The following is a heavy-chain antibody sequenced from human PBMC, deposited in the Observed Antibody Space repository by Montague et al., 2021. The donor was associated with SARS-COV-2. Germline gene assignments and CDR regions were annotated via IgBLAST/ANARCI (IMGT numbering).Heavy chain of an antibody. CDR3: ARGWAFDP. J-gene: IGHJ3*01. D-gene: IGHD6-19*01. CDR2: LYYNGDT. Sequence: SETLSLTCTVSGGSTASHYWNWTRPSSGKRSECLGSLYYNGDTKYNPSLKSRVTISIDTSENQFSLRLNSVTAADTAVYFCARGWAFDPWGQGRLVTVSS. V-gene: IGHV4-59*08. CDR1: GGSTASHY.